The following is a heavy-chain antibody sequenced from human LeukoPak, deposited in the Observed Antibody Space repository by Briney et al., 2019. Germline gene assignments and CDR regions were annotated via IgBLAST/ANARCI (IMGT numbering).Heavy chain of an antibody. CDR1: GFTFSSYD. J-gene: IGHJ4*02. V-gene: IGHV3-23*01. D-gene: IGHD2-2*01. CDR2: ISDSGGRT. Sequence: GGPLRLSCAASGFTFSSYDMNWVRQAPGKGLEWVSAISDSGGRTYYADSVQGRFTISRDNSKNTLYLQMSSLRAEDTAVYYCARYNYCSSTSCYHYYFDYWGQGTLVTVSS. CDR3: ARYNYCSSTSCYHYYFDY.